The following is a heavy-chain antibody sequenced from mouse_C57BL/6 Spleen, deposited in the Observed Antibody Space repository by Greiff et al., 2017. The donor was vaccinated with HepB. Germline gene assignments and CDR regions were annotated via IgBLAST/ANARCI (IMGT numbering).Heavy chain of an antibody. CDR2: IYPGDGDT. CDR3: ARSGGNFYFDY. Sequence: QVQLQQSGPELVKPGASVKISCKASGYAFSSSWMNWVKQRPGKGLEWIGRIYPGDGDTNYNGKFKGKATLTADKSSSTAYMQLSSLTSEDSAVYYCARSGGNFYFDYWGKGTTVTVSS. J-gene: IGHJ2*01. V-gene: IGHV1-82*01. D-gene: IGHD2-1*01. CDR1: GYAFSSSW.